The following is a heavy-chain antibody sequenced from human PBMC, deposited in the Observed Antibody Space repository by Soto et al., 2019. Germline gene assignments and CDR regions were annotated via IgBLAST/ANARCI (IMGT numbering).Heavy chain of an antibody. CDR1: GGSISSGGYY. J-gene: IGHJ6*02. CDR3: VRLALLTAHRADFYGMDV. D-gene: IGHD3-9*01. Sequence: SETLSLTCTVSGGSISSGGYYWSWIRQHPGKGLEWIGYIYYSGSTNYNPSLKSRVTISVDTSKNQFSLKLSSVTAADTAVYYCVRLALLTAHRADFYGMDVWGQGTTVTVSS. CDR2: IYYSGST. V-gene: IGHV4-31*03.